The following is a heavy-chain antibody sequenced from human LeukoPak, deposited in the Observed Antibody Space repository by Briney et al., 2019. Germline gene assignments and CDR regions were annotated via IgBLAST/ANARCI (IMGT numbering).Heavy chain of an antibody. CDR3: GGSYYYFDY. CDR2: ISGSGGGT. J-gene: IGHJ4*02. D-gene: IGHD1-26*01. CDR1: GFTFSNYA. V-gene: IGHV3-23*01. Sequence: GGSLRLSCAASGFTFSNYAMSWVRQAPGKGLEWVSGISGSGGGTYYADSVKGRFTISRDNSKNTLYLQMNSLRAEDTAVYYCGGSYYYFDYWGQGTLVTVSS.